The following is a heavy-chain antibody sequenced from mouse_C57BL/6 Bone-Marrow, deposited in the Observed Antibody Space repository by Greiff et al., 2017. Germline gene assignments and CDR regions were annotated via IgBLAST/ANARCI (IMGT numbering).Heavy chain of an antibody. CDR2: INPSSGYT. V-gene: IGHV1-7*01. CDR1: GYTFTSYW. J-gene: IGHJ3*01. D-gene: IGHD3-2*02. CDR3: ARSDSSGSAWFAY. Sequence: QVQLKESGAELAKPGASVKLSCKASGYTFTSYWMHWVKQSPGQGLEWIGYINPSSGYTKYNQKFKDKATLTADKSSSTAYMQLSSLTYEDSAVYYCARSDSSGSAWFAYWGQGTLVTVSA.